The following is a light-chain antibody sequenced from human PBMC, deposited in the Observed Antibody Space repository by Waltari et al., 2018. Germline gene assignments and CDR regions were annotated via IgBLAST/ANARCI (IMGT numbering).Light chain of an antibody. J-gene: IGKJ4*01. CDR3: QQYYSIPLT. Sequence: DIVMTQSPDSLAVSLGERATINCKSSQSVLYSSNNKNYLAWYQQEPGQPPKLLIYWASTRESGVPDRFTGSGSGTDFTLTISSLQAEDVAVYYCQQYYSIPLTFGGGTTVEIK. V-gene: IGKV4-1*01. CDR1: QSVLYSSNNKNY. CDR2: WAS.